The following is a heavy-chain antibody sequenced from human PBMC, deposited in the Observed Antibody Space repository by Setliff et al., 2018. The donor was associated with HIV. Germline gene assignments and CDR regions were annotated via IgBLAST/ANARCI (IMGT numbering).Heavy chain of an antibody. V-gene: IGHV1-69*13. CDR2: FNPIFTTP. CDR1: GSIFSTSS. J-gene: IGHJ4*02. Sequence: SVKVSCKSSGSIFSTSSINWVRQAPGQGLEWMGGFNPIFTTPDYAQKFQDRVTMTADESTSTAYMELSGLTSEDTAVYFCARGARVTVVQRGSSFDYWGQGTLVTVSS. CDR3: ARGARVTVVQRGSSFDY. D-gene: IGHD2-21*02.